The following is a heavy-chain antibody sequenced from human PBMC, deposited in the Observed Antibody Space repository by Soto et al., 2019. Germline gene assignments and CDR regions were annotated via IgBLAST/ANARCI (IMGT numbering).Heavy chain of an antibody. Sequence: PGGSLRLSCAAPGFTFSSYAMHWVRQAPGKGLEWVAVISYDGSNKYYADSVKGRFTISRDNSKNTLYLQMNSLRAEDTAVYYCAREAGIVLVPAEGQYGMDVWGQGTTVTVSS. J-gene: IGHJ6*02. V-gene: IGHV3-30-3*01. CDR3: AREAGIVLVPAEGQYGMDV. CDR1: GFTFSSYA. D-gene: IGHD2-2*01. CDR2: ISYDGSNK.